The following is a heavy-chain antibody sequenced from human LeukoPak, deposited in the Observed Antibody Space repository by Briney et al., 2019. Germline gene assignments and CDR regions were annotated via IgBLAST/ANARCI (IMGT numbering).Heavy chain of an antibody. J-gene: IGHJ4*02. V-gene: IGHV1-2*02. Sequence: ASVKVSCKASGYTFTSYAMNWVRQAPGQGLEWMGWINPNSGGTNYAQKFQGRVTMTRDTSISTAYMELSRLRSDDTAVYYCARDLSDRLLWFGEGGEYFDYWGRGTLATVSS. CDR2: INPNSGGT. CDR3: ARDLSDRLLWFGEGGEYFDY. D-gene: IGHD3-10*01. CDR1: GYTFTSYA.